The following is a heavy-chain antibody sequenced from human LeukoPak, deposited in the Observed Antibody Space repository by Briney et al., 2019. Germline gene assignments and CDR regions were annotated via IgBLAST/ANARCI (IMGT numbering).Heavy chain of an antibody. V-gene: IGHV1-8*03. D-gene: IGHD3-10*01. J-gene: IGHJ5*02. CDR2: MNPNSGNT. CDR3: ARGDKGLLWFGEPQGGNWFDP. Sequence: GASVKVSCKASGYIFTSYYMHWVRQATGQGLEWMGWMNPNSGNTGYAQKFQGRVTITRNTSISTAYMELSSLRSEDTAVYYCARGDKGLLWFGEPQGGNWFDPWGQGTLVTVSS. CDR1: GYIFTSYY.